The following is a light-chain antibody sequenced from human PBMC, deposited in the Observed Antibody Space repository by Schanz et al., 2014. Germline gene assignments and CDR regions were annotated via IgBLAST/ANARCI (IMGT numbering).Light chain of an antibody. V-gene: IGLV2-8*01. CDR3: SSYAGSNNYV. CDR1: SSDVGGYNY. Sequence: QSALTQPPSASGSPGQSVAISCTGTSSDVGGYNYVSWYQQHPGKAPKLMIYEVNKRPSGVPDRFSGSKSGNTASLTVSGLQADDEADYYCSSYAGSNNYVFGTGTKVTVL. CDR2: EVN. J-gene: IGLJ1*01.